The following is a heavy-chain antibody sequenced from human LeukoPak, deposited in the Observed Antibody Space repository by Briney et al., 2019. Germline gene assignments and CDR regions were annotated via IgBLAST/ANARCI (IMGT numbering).Heavy chain of an antibody. CDR1: GYSFTSYW. J-gene: IGHJ6*04. D-gene: IGHD3-10*01. Sequence: GESLKISRKGSGYSFTSYWMGWVRQMPGKGLEGRGIIYAGDSDTRYRPSYQGQVPISADKSISTAYLQWSSLKASDTAMYYCARQRVRGVSYMAVWGKGTTVTVCS. CDR3: ARQRVRGVSYMAV. CDR2: IYAGDSDT. V-gene: IGHV5-51*01.